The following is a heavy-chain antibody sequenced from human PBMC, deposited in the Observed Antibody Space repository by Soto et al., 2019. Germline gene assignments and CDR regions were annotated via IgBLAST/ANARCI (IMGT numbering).Heavy chain of an antibody. J-gene: IGHJ6*02. CDR1: GFTFSSYG. CDR3: ARGIFVVVPAAIRGYGMDV. D-gene: IGHD2-2*01. Sequence: GGSLRLSCAASGFTFSSYGMHWVRQAPGKGLEWVAVIWYDGSNKYYADSVKGRFTISRDNSKNTLYLQMNSLRAEDTAVYYCARGIFVVVPAAIRGYGMDVWGQGTTVTVSS. V-gene: IGHV3-33*01. CDR2: IWYDGSNK.